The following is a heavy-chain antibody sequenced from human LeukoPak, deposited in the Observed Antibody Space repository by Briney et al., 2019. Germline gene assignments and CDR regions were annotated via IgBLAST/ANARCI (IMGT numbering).Heavy chain of an antibody. Sequence: SETLPLTCIVSGDSISSRYWGWIRQPPGKGLEWIGYIYYTGNTNYNPSLKSRVTMSVDMSKNQFSLKMTSVTAADTAVYYCARDGRHDNNHWFDSWGQGTLVTVSA. V-gene: IGHV4-59*11. D-gene: IGHD5-24*01. CDR2: IYYTGNT. CDR1: GDSISSRY. CDR3: ARDGRHDNNHWFDS. J-gene: IGHJ5*01.